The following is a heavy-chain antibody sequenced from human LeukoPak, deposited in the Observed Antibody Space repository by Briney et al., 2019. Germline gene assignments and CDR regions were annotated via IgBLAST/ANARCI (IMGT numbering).Heavy chain of an antibody. J-gene: IGHJ4*02. D-gene: IGHD3-16*02. CDR2: ISYDGSNK. Sequence: GGSQRLSCAASGFTFSSYGMHWVRQAPGKGLEWVAVISYDGSNKYYADSVKGRFTISRDNSKNTLYLQMNSLRAEDTAVYYCAKGGSAYDYVWGSYRFDYWGQGTLVTVSS. CDR1: GFTFSSYG. V-gene: IGHV3-30*18. CDR3: AKGGSAYDYVWGSYRFDY.